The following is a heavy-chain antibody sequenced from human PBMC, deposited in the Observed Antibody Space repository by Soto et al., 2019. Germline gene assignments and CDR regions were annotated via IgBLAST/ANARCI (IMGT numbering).Heavy chain of an antibody. V-gene: IGHV3-30-3*01. CDR3: ARDRCDRYYYDSSGYYCYYYGMDV. Sequence: GGSLRLSCAASGFTFSSYAMHWVRQAPGKGLEWVAVISYDGSNKYYADSVKGRFTISRDNSKNTLYLQMNSLRAEDTAVYYCARDRCDRYYYDSSGYYCYYYGMDVWGQGTTVTVSS. CDR1: GFTFSSYA. D-gene: IGHD3-22*01. J-gene: IGHJ6*02. CDR2: ISYDGSNK.